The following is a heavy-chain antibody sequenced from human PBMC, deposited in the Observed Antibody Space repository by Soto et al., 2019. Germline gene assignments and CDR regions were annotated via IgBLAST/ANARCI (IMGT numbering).Heavy chain of an antibody. J-gene: IGHJ4*02. V-gene: IGHV5-10-1*01. CDR2: IDPSDSYT. Sequence: GESLKISCKGSGYSFTSYWISWVRQMPGKGLEWMGRIDPSDSYTNYSPSFQGHVTISADKSISTAYLQWSSLKASDTAMYYCARHAAIFGPDQTFDYWGQGTLVTVSS. D-gene: IGHD3-3*01. CDR3: ARHAAIFGPDQTFDY. CDR1: GYSFTSYW.